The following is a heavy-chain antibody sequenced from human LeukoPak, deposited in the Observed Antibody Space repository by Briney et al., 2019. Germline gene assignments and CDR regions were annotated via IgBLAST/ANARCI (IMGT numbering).Heavy chain of an antibody. CDR3: ARARSSYGYGDALDI. J-gene: IGHJ3*02. V-gene: IGHV1-69*06. Sequence: ASVTVSCKASGGTFSSYAIKWVRQAAGQGLEWMGGIIPIFGTANYAQKFQGRVTITADKSTSTAYMELSSLRSEDTAVYYCARARSSYGYGDALDIWGQGTMVTVSS. D-gene: IGHD5-18*01. CDR1: GGTFSSYA. CDR2: IIPIFGTA.